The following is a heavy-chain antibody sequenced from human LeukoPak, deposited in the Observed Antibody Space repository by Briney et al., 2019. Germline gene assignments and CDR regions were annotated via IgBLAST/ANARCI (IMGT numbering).Heavy chain of an antibody. V-gene: IGHV1-69*13. D-gene: IGHD3-3*01. CDR3: ARLANYDFWSGYYNNFDY. Sequence: SVKVSCKASGYTFTSYGISWVRQAPGQGLEWMGGIIPIFGTANYAQKFQGRVTITADESTSTAYMELSSLRSEDTAVYYCARLANYDFWSGYYNNFDYWGQGTLVTVSS. CDR1: GYTFTSYG. J-gene: IGHJ4*02. CDR2: IIPIFGTA.